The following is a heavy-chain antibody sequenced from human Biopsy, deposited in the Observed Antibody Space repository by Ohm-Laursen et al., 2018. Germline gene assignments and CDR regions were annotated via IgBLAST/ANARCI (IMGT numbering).Heavy chain of an antibody. V-gene: IGHV1-8*01. J-gene: IGHJ5*02. CDR2: LNPVSGNS. D-gene: IGHD1-7*01. CDR1: GYTFTSYD. Sequence: AASVKVSRKASGYTFTSYDITWVRQASGQGPEWIGWLNPVSGNSNFGQKFRGRVTVTSDTSISTAYMELSGLTSDDTATYYCGRAVRNQLLTDPWGQGTLVTVTS. CDR3: GRAVRNQLLTDP.